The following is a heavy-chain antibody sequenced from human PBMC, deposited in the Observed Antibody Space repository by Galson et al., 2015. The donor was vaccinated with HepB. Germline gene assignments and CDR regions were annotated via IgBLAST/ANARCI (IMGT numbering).Heavy chain of an antibody. V-gene: IGHV4-34*01. Sequence: ETLSLTCAVYGGSFSGYYWSWIRQPPGKGLEWIGEINHSGSTNYNPSLKSRVTISVDTSKNQFSLKLSSVTAADTAVYYCARGLYGSGSVVYWGQGTLVTVSS. J-gene: IGHJ4*02. CDR2: INHSGST. CDR1: GGSFSGYY. D-gene: IGHD3-10*01. CDR3: ARGLYGSGSVVY.